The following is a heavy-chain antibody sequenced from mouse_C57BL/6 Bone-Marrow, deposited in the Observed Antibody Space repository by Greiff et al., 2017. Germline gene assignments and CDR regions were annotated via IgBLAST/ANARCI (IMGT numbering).Heavy chain of an antibody. V-gene: IGHV1-81*01. CDR3: ARKGIYYDYVDWYFDV. CDR2: IYPRSGNT. Sequence: VKLMESGAELARPGASVKLSCKASGYTFTSYGISWVKQRTGQGLEWIGEIYPRSGNTYYNEKFKGKATLTADKSSSTAYMELRSLTSEDSAVYFCARKGIYYDYVDWYFDVWGTGTTVTVSS. J-gene: IGHJ1*03. D-gene: IGHD2-4*01. CDR1: GYTFTSYG.